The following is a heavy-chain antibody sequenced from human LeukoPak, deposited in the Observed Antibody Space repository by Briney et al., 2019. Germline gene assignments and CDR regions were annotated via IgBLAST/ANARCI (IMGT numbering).Heavy chain of an antibody. D-gene: IGHD1-7*01. Sequence: GASVKVSCKASGYTFTSYDIKWVRQATGQGLEWMGWMNPNSGNTGYAQKFQGRVTMTRNTSISTAYMELSSLRSEDTAVYYCARAPSITGTTPPGYGGQGTLVTVSS. CDR1: GYTFTSYD. V-gene: IGHV1-8*01. CDR3: ARAPSITGTTPPGY. CDR2: MNPNSGNT. J-gene: IGHJ4*02.